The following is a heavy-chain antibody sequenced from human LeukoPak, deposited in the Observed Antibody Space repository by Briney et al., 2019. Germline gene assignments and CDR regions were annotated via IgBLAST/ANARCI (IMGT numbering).Heavy chain of an antibody. CDR1: AGTFINYA. CDR2: IITSFGTA. V-gene: IGHV1-69*13. D-gene: IGHD6-19*01. CDR3: ARGGIAVAGNWFDP. Sequence: SVTVSFKASAGTFINYAFSWVRQAPGQGLEWMGGIITSFGTANYAQKFKGRVTITADESTSTAYMELSSLRSEDTAVYYCARGGIAVAGNWFDPWGQGTLVTVSS. J-gene: IGHJ5*02.